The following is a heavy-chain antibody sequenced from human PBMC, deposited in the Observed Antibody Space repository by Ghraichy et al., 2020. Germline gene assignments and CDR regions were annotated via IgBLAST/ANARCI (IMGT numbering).Heavy chain of an antibody. CDR3: AHRTQKITFGGVIGKGYYFDY. J-gene: IGHJ4*02. V-gene: IGHV2-5*02. D-gene: IGHD3-16*02. CDR1: GFSLSTSGVG. Sequence: SGPTLVKPTQTLTLTCTFSGFSLSTSGVGVGWIRQPPGKALEWLALIYWDDDKRYSPSLKSRLTITKDTSKNQVVLTMTNMDPVDTATYYCAHRTQKITFGGVIGKGYYFDYWGQGTLVTVSS. CDR2: IYWDDDK.